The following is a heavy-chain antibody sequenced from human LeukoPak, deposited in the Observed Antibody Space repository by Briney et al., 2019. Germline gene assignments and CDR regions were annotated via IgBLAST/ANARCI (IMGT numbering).Heavy chain of an antibody. Sequence: PAGSLSLSCAASGVTFTNYAMNWFRHTPGTGLERLSYISSTNAIYYADSLKSRFTISKDTAKESLYLQRNSLRAEDSDVCYCARDDKWAFDYWGQGTLVTVSS. CDR2: ISSTNAI. D-gene: IGHD1-26*01. CDR1: GVTFTNYA. J-gene: IGHJ4*02. V-gene: IGHV3-69-1*02. CDR3: ARDDKWAFDY.